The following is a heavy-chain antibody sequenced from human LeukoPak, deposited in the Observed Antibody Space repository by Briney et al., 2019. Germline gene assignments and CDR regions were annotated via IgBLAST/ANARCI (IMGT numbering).Heavy chain of an antibody. V-gene: IGHV4-59*01. CDR1: GGAISGYY. D-gene: IGHD6-13*01. Sequence: SETLSLTCTVSGGAISGYYWSWIRQPPGKGLEWIGYIYYSGSTNYNPSLKSRVTISVDTSKNQFSLKLSSVTAADTAVYYCARGCSAGTPHNWFDPWGQGTLVTVSS. J-gene: IGHJ5*02. CDR2: IYYSGST. CDR3: ARGCSAGTPHNWFDP.